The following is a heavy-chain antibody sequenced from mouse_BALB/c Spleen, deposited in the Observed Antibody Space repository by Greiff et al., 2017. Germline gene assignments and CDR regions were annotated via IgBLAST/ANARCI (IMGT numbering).Heavy chain of an antibody. V-gene: IGHV1-80*01. CDR3: ARSSSYDYYAMDY. J-gene: IGHJ4*01. D-gene: IGHD1-1*01. CDR1: GYAFSSYW. CDR2: IYPGNVNT. Sequence: QVQLQQSGAELVRPGSSVKISCKASGYAFSSYWMNWVKQRPGQGLEWIGQIYPGNVNTKYNEKFKGKATLTADKSSSTAYMQLSSLTSEDSAVYFCARSSSYDYYAMDYWGQGTSVTVSS.